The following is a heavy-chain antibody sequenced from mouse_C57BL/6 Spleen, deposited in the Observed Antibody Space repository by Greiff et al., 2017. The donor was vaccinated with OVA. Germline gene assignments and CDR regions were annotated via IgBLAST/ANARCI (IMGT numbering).Heavy chain of an antibody. CDR3: ARVDYYGSSYLNAMDY. J-gene: IGHJ4*01. CDR1: GFTFSDYY. Sequence: DVKLVESEGGLVQPGSSMKLSCTASGFTFSDYYMAWVRQVPEKGLEWVANINYDGSSTYYLDSLKSRFIISRDNAKNILYLQTSSLKSEDTATYYCARVDYYGSSYLNAMDYWGQGTSVTVAS. CDR2: INYDGSST. D-gene: IGHD1-1*01. V-gene: IGHV5-16*01.